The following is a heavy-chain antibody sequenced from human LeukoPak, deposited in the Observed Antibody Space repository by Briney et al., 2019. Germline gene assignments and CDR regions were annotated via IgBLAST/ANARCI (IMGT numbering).Heavy chain of an antibody. Sequence: GESLKISCRGSGSSFTTYWIGWVRQIPGKGLEWMGIIYPGDSDTRYSPSFQGQVTMSADKSINTAYLQWSSLKASDTAMYYCARRQGCSSTSCPPDSWGQGTLVTVSS. J-gene: IGHJ4*02. V-gene: IGHV5-51*01. D-gene: IGHD2-2*01. CDR2: IYPGDSDT. CDR3: ARRQGCSSTSCPPDS. CDR1: GSSFTTYW.